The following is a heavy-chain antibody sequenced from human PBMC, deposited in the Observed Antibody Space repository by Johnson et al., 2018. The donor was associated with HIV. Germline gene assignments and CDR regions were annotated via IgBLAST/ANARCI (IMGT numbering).Heavy chain of an antibody. CDR1: GFPFSSYW. CDR3: ARPEWELDGFDI. Sequence: VQLVESGGGLVQPGGSLRLSCAASGFPFSSYWMHWVRQAPGKGLVWVSRINSDGSSTSYADSVKGRFTISRDNAKNPLYLQMNRLRAEDTAVYYCARPEWELDGFDIWGQGTMVTVSS. CDR2: INSDGSST. D-gene: IGHD1-26*01. V-gene: IGHV3-74*01. J-gene: IGHJ3*02.